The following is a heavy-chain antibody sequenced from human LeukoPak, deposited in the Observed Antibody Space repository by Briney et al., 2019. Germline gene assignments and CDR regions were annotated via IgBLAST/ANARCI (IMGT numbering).Heavy chain of an antibody. CDR3: ARSMGATIYYYGMDV. CDR1: GYSFPSYW. V-gene: IGHV5-51*01. Sequence: PGESLKISCKGSGYSFPSYWIAWVRQMPGKGLEWMGIIYPGDSDTTYSPSFQGQVTNSVDKSISTAYLQWSSLKASDTAMYYCARSMGATIYYYGMDVWGQGTTVTVSS. D-gene: IGHD1-26*01. CDR2: IYPGDSDT. J-gene: IGHJ6*02.